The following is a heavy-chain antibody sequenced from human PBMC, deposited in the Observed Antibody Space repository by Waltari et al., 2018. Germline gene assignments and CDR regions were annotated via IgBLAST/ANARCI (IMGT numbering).Heavy chain of an antibody. CDR1: AFTSSSYD. CDR3: AKSGPPYAFDI. CDR2: IRYDGSNK. D-gene: IGHD6-25*01. V-gene: IGHV3-30*02. J-gene: IGHJ3*02. Sequence: QVQLVESGGGVVQPGGSLCLSCAASAFTSSSYDMHWSRQAPGKGLEWVAFIRYDGSNKYYADSGKGRFTSSRDNSKNTLYLQMNSLRAEDTAVYYCAKSGPPYAFDIWGQGTMVTVSS.